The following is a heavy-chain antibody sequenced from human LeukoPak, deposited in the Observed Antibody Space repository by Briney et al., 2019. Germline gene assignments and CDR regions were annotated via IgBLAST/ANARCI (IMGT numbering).Heavy chain of an antibody. CDR3: ARPIAARDY. D-gene: IGHD6-6*01. J-gene: IGHJ4*02. CDR1: GFTVSSDY. V-gene: IGHV3-48*03. CDR2: ISSSGTTI. Sequence: GGSLRLSCAASGFTVSSDYMTWVRQAPGKGLEWVSYISSSGTTIYYADSVKGRFTISRDNAKNSLYLQMNSLRAEDTAVYYCARPIAARDYWGQGTLVTVSS.